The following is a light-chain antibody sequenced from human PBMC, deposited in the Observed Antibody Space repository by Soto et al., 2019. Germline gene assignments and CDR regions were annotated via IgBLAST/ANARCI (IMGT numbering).Light chain of an antibody. Sequence: DIQMTQSPSSLSASVGDRVTITCRASQDIENYLAWYQQRPGKVPKLLIYGATTLQPGVPSRFSGSGSGTDFTITSSSLQPEDVATYYCQNCKSAVFTFGPGTKVDTK. V-gene: IGKV1-27*01. CDR1: QDIENY. CDR3: QNCKSAVFT. CDR2: GAT. J-gene: IGKJ3*01.